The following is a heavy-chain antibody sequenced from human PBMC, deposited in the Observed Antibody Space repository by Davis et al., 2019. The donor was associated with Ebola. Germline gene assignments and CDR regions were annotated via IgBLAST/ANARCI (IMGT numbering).Heavy chain of an antibody. CDR2: ISAYNGNT. CDR1: GYTFTSYG. CDR3: ARGRGYDFWSGYFYFDY. D-gene: IGHD3-3*01. J-gene: IGHJ4*02. V-gene: IGHV1-18*01. Sequence: ASVKVSCKASGYTFTSYGISWVRQAPGQGLEWMGWISAYNGNTNYAQKLQGRVTMTTDTSTSTAYMELRSLRSDDTAVYYCARGRGYDFWSGYFYFDYWGQGTLVTVSS.